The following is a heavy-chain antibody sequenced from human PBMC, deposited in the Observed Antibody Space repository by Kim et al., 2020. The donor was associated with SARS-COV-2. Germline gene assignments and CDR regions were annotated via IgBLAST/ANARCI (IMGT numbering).Heavy chain of an antibody. Sequence: GGSLRLSCAASGLSFSDSYMNWVRQAPGKGLEWLSFISTRGESIFYADSVEGRFTISRDNAKNSLYLQMNYLRDEDTAVYYCARSGNGYNAFRIWGQG. D-gene: IGHD5-12*01. CDR3: ARSGNGYNAFRI. CDR2: ISTRGESI. J-gene: IGHJ4*02. CDR1: GLSFSDSY. V-gene: IGHV3-11*01.